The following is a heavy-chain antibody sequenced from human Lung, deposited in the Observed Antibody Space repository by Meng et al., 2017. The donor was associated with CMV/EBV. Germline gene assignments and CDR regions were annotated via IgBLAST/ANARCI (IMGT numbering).Heavy chain of an antibody. V-gene: IGHV3-21*01. CDR1: GFTFGSHS. D-gene: IGHD3-3*01. CDR2: ITGDSTYK. CDR3: ARDSDDYDFWSAYYTDAFDF. J-gene: IGHJ3*01. Sequence: SXAASGFTFGSHSMNWVRQAPGKGLEWVSSITGDSTYKHYADSLKGRFTISRDNAKNSLYLQMNSLRAEDTAVYYCARDSDDYDFWSAYYTDAFDFWGQGTXVTVSS.